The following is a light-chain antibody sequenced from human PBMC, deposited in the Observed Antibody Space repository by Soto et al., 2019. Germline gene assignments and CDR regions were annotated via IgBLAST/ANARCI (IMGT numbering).Light chain of an antibody. Sequence: DIQMTQSPSTLSASVGDRVTITCRASQSISSWLAWYQQKPGKAPKLLIYDASSLESGVPSRFSGSRSGTEFTLPISSLQPDDFATYYCQQYYSYSPLAFGHGTKVYIK. CDR3: QQYYSYSPLA. CDR1: QSISSW. V-gene: IGKV1-5*01. CDR2: DAS. J-gene: IGKJ3*01.